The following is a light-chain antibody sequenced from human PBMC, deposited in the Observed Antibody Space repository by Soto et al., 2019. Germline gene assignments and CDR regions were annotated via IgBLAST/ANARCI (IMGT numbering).Light chain of an antibody. V-gene: IGKV1-5*01. CDR1: QSINNW. CDR2: DAS. Sequence: IRVTQSPSTLSASERDRVTITCRASQSINNWLAWYQQKPGKAPKFLIYDASNLESGVPSRFSGSASGTEFTLTISSLQPDDFATYYCQQYDNYPLTFGGGTKVDI. CDR3: QQYDNYPLT. J-gene: IGKJ4*01.